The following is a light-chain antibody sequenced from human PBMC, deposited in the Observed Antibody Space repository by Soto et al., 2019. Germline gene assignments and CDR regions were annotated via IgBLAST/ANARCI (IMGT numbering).Light chain of an antibody. CDR2: NAS. J-gene: IGKJ2*01. CDR1: QSIITY. V-gene: IGKV1-39*01. Sequence: DLQMTQSPSSLSASVGDRVTITCRASQSIITYLNWYQQKPGKAPKLLISNASSLQSGVPSRFSGSGSERAVTHSSTSRQPDDDATYYCQQGNSIPRTFGQGTKLEIK. CDR3: QQGNSIPRT.